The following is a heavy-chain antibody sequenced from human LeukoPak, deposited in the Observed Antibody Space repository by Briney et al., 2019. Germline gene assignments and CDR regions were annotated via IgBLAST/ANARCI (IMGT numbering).Heavy chain of an antibody. CDR2: IKQDGSEK. D-gene: IGHD6-19*01. V-gene: IGHV3-7*03. CDR3: ARDGVLSVAGYYYYYGMDV. J-gene: IGHJ6*04. Sequence: GGSLRLSCAASGFTFSSYWMSWVRQAPGKGLEWVANIKQDGSEKYYVDSVKGRFPISRDNAKNSLYLQMNSLRAEDTAVYYCARDGVLSVAGYYYYYGMDVWGKGTTVTVSS. CDR1: GFTFSSYW.